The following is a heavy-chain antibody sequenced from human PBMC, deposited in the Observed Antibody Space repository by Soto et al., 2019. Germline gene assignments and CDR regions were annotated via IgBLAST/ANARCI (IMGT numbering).Heavy chain of an antibody. D-gene: IGHD3-10*01. CDR3: ARDTSPSLLWFGELPPNWFDP. J-gene: IGHJ5*02. CDR2: ISSSSSYI. CDR1: GFTFSSYS. V-gene: IGHV3-21*01. Sequence: GGSLRLSCAASGFTFSSYSMNWVRQAPGKGLEWVSSISSSSSYIYYADSVKGRFTISRDNAKNSLYLQMNSLRAEDTAVYYCARDTSPSLLWFGELPPNWFDPWGQGTLVTVSS.